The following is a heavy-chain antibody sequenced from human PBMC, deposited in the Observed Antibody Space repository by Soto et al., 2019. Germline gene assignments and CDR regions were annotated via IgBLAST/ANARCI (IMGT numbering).Heavy chain of an antibody. CDR1: GYTFTSYG. D-gene: IGHD3-10*01. CDR3: ASYYNGSGRHDPRYYYYGMDV. CDR2: ISAYNGNT. J-gene: IGHJ6*02. Sequence: QVXLVQSGAEVKKPGASVKVSCKASGYTFTSYGISWVRQAPGQGLEWMGWISAYNGNTNYAQKRQGRVTMTKDTSTSTAYMELRSRRSDDTAVYYCASYYNGSGRHDPRYYYYGMDVWGQGTTVTVSS. V-gene: IGHV1-18*01.